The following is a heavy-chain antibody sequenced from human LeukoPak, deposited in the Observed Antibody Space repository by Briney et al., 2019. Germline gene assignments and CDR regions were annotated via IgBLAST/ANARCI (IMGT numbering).Heavy chain of an antibody. D-gene: IGHD4-17*01. CDR3: AREGDYGDYSKGFYYIDV. V-gene: IGHV4-4*07. CDR2: IYTSENT. Sequence: SETLSLTCTVSGGYIGSYYWSWIRQPAGKGLEWIGRIYTSENTDYNPSLKSRVTMSVDMSTSQFSLRLTSVTVADTAVYYCAREGDYGDYSKGFYYIDVWGKGTTVTVSS. CDR1: GGYIGSYY. J-gene: IGHJ6*03.